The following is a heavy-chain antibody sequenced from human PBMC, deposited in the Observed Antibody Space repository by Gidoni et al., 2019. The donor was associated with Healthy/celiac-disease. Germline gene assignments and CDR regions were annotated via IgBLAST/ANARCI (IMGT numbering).Heavy chain of an antibody. V-gene: IGHV4-59*01. CDR1: GGSISSYY. CDR2: IYYSGST. J-gene: IGHJ3*02. CDR3: ARVDDSLHDAFDI. D-gene: IGHD3-22*01. Sequence: QVQLQESGPGLVKPSETLSLTCTVSGGSISSYYWSWIRQPPGKGLEWIGYIYYSGSTNYNPSLKSRVTISVDTSKNQFSLKLSSVTAADTAVYYCARVDDSLHDAFDIWGQGTMVTVSS.